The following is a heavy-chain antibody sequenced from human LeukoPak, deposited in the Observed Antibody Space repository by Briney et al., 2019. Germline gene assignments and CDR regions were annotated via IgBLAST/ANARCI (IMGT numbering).Heavy chain of an antibody. CDR3: ARESRGDYDYVWGSYRSPDYYFDY. CDR1: GGSISSYY. D-gene: IGHD3-16*02. Sequence: SETLSLTCTVSGGSISSYYWSWIRQPPGKGLEWIGYIYYSGSTNYNPSLKSRVTISVDTSKNQFSLKLSSVTAADTAVYYCARESRGDYDYVWGSYRSPDYYFDYWGQGTLVTVPS. J-gene: IGHJ4*02. CDR2: IYYSGST. V-gene: IGHV4-59*01.